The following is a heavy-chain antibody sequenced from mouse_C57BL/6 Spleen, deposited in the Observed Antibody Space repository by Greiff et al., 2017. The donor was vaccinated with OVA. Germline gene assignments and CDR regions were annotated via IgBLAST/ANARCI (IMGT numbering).Heavy chain of an antibody. CDR3: ARGSSYGGNYAMDY. J-gene: IGHJ4*01. V-gene: IGHV1-61*01. D-gene: IGHD1-1*01. CDR1: GYTFTSYW. Sequence: VQLQQPGAELVRPGSSVKLSCKASGYTFTSYWMDWVKQRPGQGLEWIGNIYPSDSETHYNQKFKDKATLTVDKSSSTAYMQLSSLTSEDSAVYYCARGSSYGGNYAMDYWGQGTSVTVSS. CDR2: IYPSDSET.